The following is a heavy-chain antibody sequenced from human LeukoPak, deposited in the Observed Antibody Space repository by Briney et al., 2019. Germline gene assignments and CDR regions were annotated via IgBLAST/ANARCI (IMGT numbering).Heavy chain of an antibody. Sequence: SVKVSCKASGYTFTSYGISWVRQAPGQGLEWMGGIIPIFGTANYAQKFQGRVTITTDESTSTAYMELSSLRSEDTAVYYCAREGSTSRPAYFQHWGQGTLVTVSS. D-gene: IGHD2-2*01. J-gene: IGHJ1*01. CDR3: AREGSTSRPAYFQH. CDR2: IIPIFGTA. V-gene: IGHV1-69*05. CDR1: GYTFTSYG.